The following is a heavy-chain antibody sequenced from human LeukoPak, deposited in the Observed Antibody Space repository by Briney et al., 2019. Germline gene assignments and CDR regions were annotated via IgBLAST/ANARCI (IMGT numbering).Heavy chain of an antibody. V-gene: IGHV3-23*01. CDR1: GFTFSSYA. CDR3: AKGGNGYCTNGICSPRVVAAIDY. CDR2: IGGSGGST. J-gene: IGHJ4*02. D-gene: IGHD2-8*01. Sequence: GGSLRLSCAASGFTFSSYAMSWVRQAPGKGLERVSGIGGSGGSTHYADSVKGRFTISRDNSKNTLYLQMNSLRAEDTAVYYCAKGGNGYCTNGICSPRVVAAIDYWGQGTLVTVSS.